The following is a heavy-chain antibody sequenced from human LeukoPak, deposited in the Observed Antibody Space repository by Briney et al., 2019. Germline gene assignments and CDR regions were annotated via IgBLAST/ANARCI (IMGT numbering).Heavy chain of an antibody. D-gene: IGHD3-16*01. CDR2: INAGNGNT. V-gene: IGHV1-3*01. CDR3: ARGTPVDPVVGEVDY. Sequence: ASVKVSCKASGYTFTSYAMHWVRQAPGQRLEWMGWINAGNGNTKYSQEFQGRVTITRDTSASTAYMELSRLRSDDTAVYYCARGTPVDPVVGEVDYWGQGTLVTVSS. CDR1: GYTFTSYA. J-gene: IGHJ4*02.